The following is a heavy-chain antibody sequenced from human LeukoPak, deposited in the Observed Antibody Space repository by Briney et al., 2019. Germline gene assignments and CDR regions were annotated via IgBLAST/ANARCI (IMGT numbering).Heavy chain of an antibody. V-gene: IGHV4-38-2*01. J-gene: IGHJ6*03. CDR2: IYHSGST. CDR3: ARAALGYYYMDV. Sequence: SETLSLTCAVSGYSISSGYYWGWIRQPPGKGLEWIGSIYHSGSTYYNPSLKSRVSISVDTSKNQFSLKLSSVTAADTAVYYCARAALGYYYMDVWGKGTTVTVSS. D-gene: IGHD3-16*01. CDR1: GYSISSGYY.